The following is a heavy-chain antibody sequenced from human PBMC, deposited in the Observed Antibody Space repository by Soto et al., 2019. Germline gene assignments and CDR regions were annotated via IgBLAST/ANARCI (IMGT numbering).Heavy chain of an antibody. D-gene: IGHD4-17*01. CDR2: FYYSEST. V-gene: IGHV4-39*07. Sequence: SETLSLTCTVSGGSISSGPYSWGWIRQPPGEGLEWIGTFYYSESTYYNPSLESRVTISVDTSKNQFSLKLSSVTAADTAVYYCARRYGASFDYWGQGTLVTVSS. CDR1: GGSISSGPYS. J-gene: IGHJ4*02. CDR3: ARRYGASFDY.